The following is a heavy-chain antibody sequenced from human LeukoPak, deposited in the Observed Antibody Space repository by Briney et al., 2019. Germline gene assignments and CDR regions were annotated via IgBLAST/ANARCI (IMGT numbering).Heavy chain of an antibody. CDR3: AKDILYKGITGDLFDY. CDR1: GFTFSRHS. V-gene: IGHV3-21*01. J-gene: IGHJ4*02. D-gene: IGHD7-27*01. Sequence: GGSLRLSCAASGFTFSRHSINWVRQAPGKGLEWVSSISSSSSYIYYADSVKGRFTISRDNAKNSLYLQMNSLRAEDTAVYYCAKDILYKGITGDLFDYWGQGTLVTVSS. CDR2: ISSSSSYI.